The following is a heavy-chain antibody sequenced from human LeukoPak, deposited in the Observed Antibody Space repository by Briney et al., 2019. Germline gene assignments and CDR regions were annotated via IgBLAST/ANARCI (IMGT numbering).Heavy chain of an antibody. CDR2: ISFDGRNK. Sequence: GGSLRLSCAASGFTFSAYGMHWVRQAPGKGLEYVADISFDGRNKYYADSVKGRFTISRDNSKNTLYLQMNSLRPEDTAVYYCAKIGAAGSWNYFDYWGQGTLVTVSS. CDR1: GFTFSAYG. CDR3: AKIGAAGSWNYFDY. J-gene: IGHJ4*02. V-gene: IGHV3-30*18. D-gene: IGHD6-13*01.